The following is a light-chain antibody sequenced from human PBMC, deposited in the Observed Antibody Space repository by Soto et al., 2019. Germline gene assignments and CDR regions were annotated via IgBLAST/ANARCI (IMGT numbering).Light chain of an antibody. Sequence: QSALTQPASVSGSPGQSITISCTGTSSDVGSYNLVSWYQQHPGKAPKLMIYEDSKRPSGVSNRFSGSKSGNTASLTISGLQTEDVADYYCCSYADSSTYVFGTGTKLTVL. CDR1: SSDVGSYNL. CDR3: CSYADSSTYV. J-gene: IGLJ1*01. V-gene: IGLV2-23*01. CDR2: EDS.